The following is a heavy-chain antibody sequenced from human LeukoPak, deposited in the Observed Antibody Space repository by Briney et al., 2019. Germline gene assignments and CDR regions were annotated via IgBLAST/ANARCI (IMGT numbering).Heavy chain of an antibody. CDR2: IYYSGST. CDR1: GGSFSGYY. J-gene: IGHJ3*02. V-gene: IGHV4-34*01. CDR3: AGDVYCSSTSCFEFDAFDI. D-gene: IGHD2-2*01. Sequence: SETLSLTCAVYGGSFSGYYWGWIRQPPGKGLEWIGSIYYSGSTYYNPSLKSRVTISVDTSKNQFSLKLSSVTAADTAVYYCAGDVYCSSTSCFEFDAFDIWGQGTMVTVSS.